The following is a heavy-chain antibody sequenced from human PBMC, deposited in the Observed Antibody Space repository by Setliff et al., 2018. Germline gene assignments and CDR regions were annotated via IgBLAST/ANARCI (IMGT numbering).Heavy chain of an antibody. J-gene: IGHJ4*02. CDR1: GFGFTTFG. CDR3: ARYITGTTPADY. D-gene: IGHD1-7*01. CDR2: ISPYSGNT. Sequence: ASVKVSCKTSGFGFTTFGFSWVRQAPGQGLEWLGSISPYSGNTNYPQWLQDRVTMTIDTSTSTAYMELRSLRSDDTAVYYCARYITGTTPADYWGQGTLVTVSS. V-gene: IGHV1-18*01.